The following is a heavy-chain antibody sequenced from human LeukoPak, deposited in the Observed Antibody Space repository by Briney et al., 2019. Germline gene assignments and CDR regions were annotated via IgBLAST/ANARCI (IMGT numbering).Heavy chain of an antibody. CDR3: ARGGQYDDFDY. V-gene: IGHV4-59*01. J-gene: IGHJ4*02. CDR1: GASISSFF. CDR2: IFYTGNT. Sequence: SETLSLTCTVSGASISSFFWSWIRQPPGKGLEWVGYIFYTGNTKFNPSLKNRVTISLDTSKKQFSLKLSSVTAADTAVYYCARGGQYDDFDYWGQGTLVTVSS. D-gene: IGHD3-16*01.